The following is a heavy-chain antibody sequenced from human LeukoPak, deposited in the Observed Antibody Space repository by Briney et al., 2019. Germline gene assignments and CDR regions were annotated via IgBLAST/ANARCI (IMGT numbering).Heavy chain of an antibody. CDR1: GFTFSNYA. CDR2: ISYDGSNK. Sequence: PGGSLRLSCAASGFTFSNYAMHWVRQAPGKGLEWVAVISYDGSNKYYADSVKGRFTISRDNSKNTLYLQMNSLRAEDTAVYYCAREGAYYDFWSGYSLDYWGQGTLVTVSS. V-gene: IGHV3-30*04. J-gene: IGHJ4*02. CDR3: AREGAYYDFWSGYSLDY. D-gene: IGHD3-3*01.